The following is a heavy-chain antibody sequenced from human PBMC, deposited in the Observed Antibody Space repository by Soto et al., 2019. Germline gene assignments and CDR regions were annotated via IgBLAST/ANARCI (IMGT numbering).Heavy chain of an antibody. CDR1: GGSISSGSFY. J-gene: IGHJ6*02. CDR2: IYYSGDT. V-gene: IGHV4-31*03. CDR3: AREWSGGRRDGNPDKYYGMDV. Sequence: QVQLQESGPGLVKPSQPLSLTCTVSGGSISSGSFYWTWIRQHPGKGLEFIGYIYYSGDTYYNPSLRSRVIISLDTSKNQFSLRPNSVTAADTAVYYCAREWSGGRRDGNPDKYYGMDVWGQGTKVTVSS. D-gene: IGHD2-15*01.